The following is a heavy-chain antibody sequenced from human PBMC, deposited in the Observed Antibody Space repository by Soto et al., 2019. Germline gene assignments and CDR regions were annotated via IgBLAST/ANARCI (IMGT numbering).Heavy chain of an antibody. CDR3: ARDRSRIQLPSLYYYYYGMDV. J-gene: IGHJ6*02. CDR1: GGSISSYY. CDR2: IYYSGST. Sequence: SETLSLTCTVSGGSISSYYWSWIRQPPGKGLEWIGYIYYSGSTNYNPSLKSRVTISVDTSKNQFSLKLSSVTAADTAVYYCARDRSRIQLPSLYYYYYGMDVWGQGTTVTVSS. V-gene: IGHV4-59*01. D-gene: IGHD5-18*01.